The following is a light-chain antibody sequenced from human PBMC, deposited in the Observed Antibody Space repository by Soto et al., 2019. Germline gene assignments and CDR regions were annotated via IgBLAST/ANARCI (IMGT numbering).Light chain of an antibody. CDR3: QSYDSSLSAL. J-gene: IGLJ3*02. CDR1: SSNIGAGFD. CDR2: GNS. Sequence: QSVLTQPPSVSGAPGQTVTISCTGSSSNIGAGFDVHWYQQVPGTAPKLLIYGNSNRPSGVPDRFSGSKSGTSASLAITGLQAEDEADYYCQSYDSSLSALFGGGTKLTVL. V-gene: IGLV1-40*01.